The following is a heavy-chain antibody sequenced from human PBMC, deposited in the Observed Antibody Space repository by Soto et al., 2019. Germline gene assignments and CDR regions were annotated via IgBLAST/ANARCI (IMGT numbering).Heavy chain of an antibody. CDR1: GGSFSGYY. Sequence: PSETLSLTCAVYGGSFSGYYWSWIRQPPGKGLEWIGEINHSGSTNYNPSLKSRVTISVDTSKNQFSLKLSSVTAADTAVYYCARGGIPLTFGGVIVIGYFDYWGQGTLVTAPQ. CDR3: ARGGIPLTFGGVIVIGYFDY. J-gene: IGHJ4*02. D-gene: IGHD3-16*02. CDR2: INHSGST. V-gene: IGHV4-34*01.